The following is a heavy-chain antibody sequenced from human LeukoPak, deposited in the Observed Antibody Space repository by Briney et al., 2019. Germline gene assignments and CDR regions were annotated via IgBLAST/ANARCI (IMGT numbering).Heavy chain of an antibody. CDR2: IYYSGST. D-gene: IGHD3-16*02. CDR3: ARDHYDYVWGSYRLKGMDV. J-gene: IGHJ6*02. CDR1: GGSISSYF. V-gene: IGHV4-59*01. Sequence: SETLSLTCTVSGGSISSYFWSWIRQPPGKGLEWIGYIYYSGSTNYNPSLKSRVTISVDTSKNQFSLKLSSVTAADTAVYYCARDHYDYVWGSYRLKGMDVWGQGTTVTVSS.